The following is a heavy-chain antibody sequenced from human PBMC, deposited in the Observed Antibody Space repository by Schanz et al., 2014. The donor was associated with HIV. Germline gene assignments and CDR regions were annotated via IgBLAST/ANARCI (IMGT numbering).Heavy chain of an antibody. CDR3: ARGVDILTAFDY. Sequence: QVHLVQSGAEVKKPGASVKVSCKASGYTFTSYYMHWVRQAPGQGLEWMGIINPSGGSTTYAQKFQGRVTMTRDTSTSPVYMELYSLTSEDTAVYYCARGVDILTAFDYWDQGTLVVVSS. D-gene: IGHD3-9*01. CDR2: INPSGGST. V-gene: IGHV1-46*01. J-gene: IGHJ4*02. CDR1: GYTFTSYY.